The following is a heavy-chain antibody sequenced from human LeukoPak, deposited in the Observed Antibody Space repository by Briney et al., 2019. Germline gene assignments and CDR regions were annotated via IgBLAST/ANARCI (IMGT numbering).Heavy chain of an antibody. J-gene: IGHJ4*02. CDR3: ARCAYCGGDCHHYFDY. CDR2: ISSSSSYI. CDR1: GFTFSSYS. D-gene: IGHD2-21*02. V-gene: IGHV3-21*01. Sequence: GGSLRLSCAASGFTFSSYSMNWVRQAPGKGLEWVSSISSSSSYIYYADSVKGRFTISRDNAKNSLYLQMNSLRVEDTAVYYCARCAYCGGDCHHYFDYWGQGILVTVSS.